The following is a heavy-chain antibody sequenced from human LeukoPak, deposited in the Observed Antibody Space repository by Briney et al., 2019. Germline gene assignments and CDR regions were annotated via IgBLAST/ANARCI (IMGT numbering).Heavy chain of an antibody. CDR3: AKSAYSSGWDYFDY. CDR1: GFTFSSYA. Sequence: GGSLRLSCVSSGFTFSSYAMSWVRQAPGKGLEWVSSISGSGDTTYYADSVKGRFTISRDNSKNTLYLQMNSLRAEDTAVYYCAKSAYSSGWDYFDYWGQGTLVTVSS. D-gene: IGHD6-19*01. J-gene: IGHJ4*02. V-gene: IGHV3-23*01. CDR2: ISGSGDTT.